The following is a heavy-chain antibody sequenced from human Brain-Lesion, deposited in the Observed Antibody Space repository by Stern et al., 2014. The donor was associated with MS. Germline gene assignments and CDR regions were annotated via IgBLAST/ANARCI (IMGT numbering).Heavy chain of an antibody. V-gene: IGHV4-39*02. CDR3: AREMGFGAMEEYFQH. Sequence: QLQLQESGPGLVKPSETLSLTCTVSGGSISSSSYYWGWIRQPPGKGLEXIGSIYYSGSTYYNPSLKSRVTISVDKSKHQFSLKRSSVTAADTAVYYCAREMGFGAMEEYFQHWGQGTLVTVSS. CDR1: GGSISSSSYY. D-gene: IGHD5-18*01. J-gene: IGHJ1*01. CDR2: IYYSGST.